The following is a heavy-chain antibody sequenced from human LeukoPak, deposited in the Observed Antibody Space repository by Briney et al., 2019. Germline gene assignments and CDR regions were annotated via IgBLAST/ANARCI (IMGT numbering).Heavy chain of an antibody. CDR3: AKGANSYSNYVPYYYYMDV. V-gene: IGHV1-2*02. D-gene: IGHD4-11*01. CDR1: GYTFTGYY. CDR2: INPNSGGT. Sequence: ASVKVSCKASGYTFTGYYMHWVRQAPGQGLEWMGWINPNSGGTNYAQKFQGRVTMTRDTSISTAYMELSRLRSDDTAVYYCAKGANSYSNYVPYYYYMDVWGKGTTVTVSS. J-gene: IGHJ6*03.